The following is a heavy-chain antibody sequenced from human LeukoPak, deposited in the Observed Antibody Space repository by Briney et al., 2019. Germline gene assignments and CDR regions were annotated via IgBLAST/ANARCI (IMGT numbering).Heavy chain of an antibody. V-gene: IGHV4-59*11. CDR3: ARAHSSSPLSAFDI. Sequence: SETLSLTCTVSGGSISSHYWSWIRQPPGKGLEWIGYTYYSGSTNYNPSLKSRVTISVDTSKNQFSLKLSSVTAADTAVYYCARAHSSSPLSAFDIWGQGTMVTVSS. J-gene: IGHJ3*02. D-gene: IGHD6-6*01. CDR1: GGSISSHY. CDR2: TYYSGST.